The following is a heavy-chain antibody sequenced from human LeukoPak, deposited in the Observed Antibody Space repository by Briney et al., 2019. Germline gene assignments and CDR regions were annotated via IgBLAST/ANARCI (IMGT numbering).Heavy chain of an antibody. CDR2: ISYDGSNK. J-gene: IGHJ6*04. CDR1: GFTFSSYG. D-gene: IGHD2-15*01. V-gene: IGHV3-30*18. CDR3: AKDEGGGYCSGGSCYFNYGMDV. Sequence: GGSLRLSCAASGFTFSSYGMHWVRQAPGKGLEWVAVISYDGSNKHYADSVKGRFTISRDNSKNTLYLQMNSLRAEDTAVYYCAKDEGGGYCSGGSCYFNYGMDVWGKGTTVTVSS.